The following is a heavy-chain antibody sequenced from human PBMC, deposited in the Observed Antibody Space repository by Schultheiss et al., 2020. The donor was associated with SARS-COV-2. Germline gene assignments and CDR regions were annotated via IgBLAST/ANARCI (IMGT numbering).Heavy chain of an antibody. CDR2: IYTSGST. CDR1: GGSISSYY. Sequence: SETLSLTCTVSGGSISSYYWSWIRQPAGKGLEWIGRIYTSGSTNYNPSLKSRVTMSVDTSKNQFSLKLSSVTAADTAVYYCARARVVAAYTLNYYYGMDVWGQGTTVTVSS. D-gene: IGHD2-15*01. J-gene: IGHJ6*02. V-gene: IGHV4-4*07. CDR3: ARARVVAAYTLNYYYGMDV.